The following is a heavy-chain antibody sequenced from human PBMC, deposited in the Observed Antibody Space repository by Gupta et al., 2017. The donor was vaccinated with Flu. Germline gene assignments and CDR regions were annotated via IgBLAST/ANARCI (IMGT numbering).Heavy chain of an antibody. J-gene: IGHJ5*02. CDR3: ASLTYYYDSSGWPNWFDP. Sequence: QVQLVQSGAEVKKPGSSVKVSCKASGGTFSSYPISWVRQAPGQGLEWMGRIIPILGIANYAQKFQGRVTITADKSTSTAYMELSSLRSEDTAVYYCASLTYYYDSSGWPNWFDPWGQGTLVTVSS. CDR1: GGTFSSYP. V-gene: IGHV1-69*02. CDR2: IIPILGIA. D-gene: IGHD3-22*01.